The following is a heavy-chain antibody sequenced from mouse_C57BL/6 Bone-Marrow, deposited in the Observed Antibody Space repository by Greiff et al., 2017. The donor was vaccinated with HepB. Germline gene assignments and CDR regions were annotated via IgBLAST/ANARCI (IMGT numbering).Heavy chain of an antibody. Sequence: VQLQQSGPELVRPGVSVKISCKGSGYTFTDYAMHWVKQSHAKSLEWIGVISTYYGDASYNQKLKDKATMTVDKSSSTAYMELARLTSEDSAVYYGASPSVGSCYGWFAYWDQGTLVPVSA. V-gene: IGHV1-67*01. CDR1: GYTFTDYA. CDR3: ASPSVGSCYGWFAY. J-gene: IGHJ3*01. CDR2: ISTYYGDA. D-gene: IGHD1-1*01.